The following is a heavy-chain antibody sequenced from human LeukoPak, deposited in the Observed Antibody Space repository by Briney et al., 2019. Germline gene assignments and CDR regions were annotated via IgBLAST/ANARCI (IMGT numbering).Heavy chain of an antibody. CDR2: IGSQAYGATT. Sequence: GRSLRLSCKASGFTFGDHALHWVRQAPGKGLEWAGFIGSQAYGATTEYAASVRGRFTVSRDDSKSIAYLQMNSLKTEDTAVYYCTRLYFEWVDETGDYWGQGILVTVSS. CDR3: TRLYFEWVDETGDY. V-gene: IGHV3-49*04. CDR1: GFTFGDHA. J-gene: IGHJ4*02. D-gene: IGHD3-9*01.